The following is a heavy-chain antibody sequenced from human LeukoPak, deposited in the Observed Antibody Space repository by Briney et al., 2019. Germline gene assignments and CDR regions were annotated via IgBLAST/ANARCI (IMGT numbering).Heavy chain of an antibody. CDR3: AKDFAGRAARPPNWFDP. Sequence: GGSLRLSCATSGFTFTTYGMIWVRQAPGKGLEWVLGISGSGTHTYYADSAKGRFTSSRDFSKRTVYLQMNSLRAEDTAVYYCAKDFAGRAARPPNWFDPWGQGTLVTVSS. D-gene: IGHD6-6*01. CDR1: GFTFTTYG. CDR2: ISGSGTHT. J-gene: IGHJ5*02. V-gene: IGHV3-23*01.